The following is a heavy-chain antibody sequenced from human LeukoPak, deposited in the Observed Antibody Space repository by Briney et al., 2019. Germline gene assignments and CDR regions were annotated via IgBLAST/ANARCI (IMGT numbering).Heavy chain of an antibody. CDR1: GGSISNYY. J-gene: IGHJ4*02. CDR2: IYYSGNT. V-gene: IGHV4-59*01. D-gene: IGHD6-13*01. Sequence: ASETLSLTCTVSGGSISNYYWSWIRQPPGKGLEWIGYIYYSGNTNYNPSLKSRVTISVDTSKNQSSLKLGSVTAADTAVYYCARDPRGSSWFDYWGQGTLVTVSS. CDR3: ARDPRGSSWFDY.